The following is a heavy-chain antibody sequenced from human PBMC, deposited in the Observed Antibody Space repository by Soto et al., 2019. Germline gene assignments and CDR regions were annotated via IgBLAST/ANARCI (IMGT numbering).Heavy chain of an antibody. V-gene: IGHV1-18*01. CDR1: GYTFTSYG. J-gene: IGHJ4*02. Sequence: ASVKVSCKASGYTFTSYGISWVRQAPGQGLEWMGWISAYNGNTNYAQKLQGRVTMTTDTSTSTAYMELRSLRSDDTAVYYCATQRGSLWPYYFDYWGQGTLVTVSS. D-gene: IGHD3-10*01. CDR3: ATQRGSLWPYYFDY. CDR2: ISAYNGNT.